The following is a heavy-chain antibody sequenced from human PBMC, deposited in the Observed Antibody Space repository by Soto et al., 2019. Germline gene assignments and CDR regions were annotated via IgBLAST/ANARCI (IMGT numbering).Heavy chain of an antibody. CDR2: ISGRGDHR. Sequence: EMQLLESGGGLGQPGGSLRLSCVASTITVYNFAAMSWVRQTPERGLEWVSTISGRGDHRYYADSVKGRFTISRDNSKNRLYLQMDGLRVDDTAVYYCAKDRALENQTPYGMDVWGQGTTVTV. D-gene: IGHD2-2*01. CDR1: TITVYNFAA. J-gene: IGHJ6*02. V-gene: IGHV3-23*01. CDR3: AKDRALENQTPYGMDV.